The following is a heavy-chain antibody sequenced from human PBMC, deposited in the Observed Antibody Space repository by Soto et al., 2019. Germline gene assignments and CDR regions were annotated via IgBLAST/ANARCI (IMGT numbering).Heavy chain of an antibody. V-gene: IGHV4-34*01. Sequence: QVQLQQWGAGLLKPSETLSLTCAVYGGSFSGYYWSWIRQPPGKGLEWIGEINHSGSTNYNPSLKSRVTISVDTSKNQFSLKLSSVTAADTAVYYCARAINDSQPRRYYYYYMDVWGKGTTVTVSS. J-gene: IGHJ6*03. D-gene: IGHD3-3*01. CDR2: INHSGST. CDR3: ARAINDSQPRRYYYYYMDV. CDR1: GGSFSGYY.